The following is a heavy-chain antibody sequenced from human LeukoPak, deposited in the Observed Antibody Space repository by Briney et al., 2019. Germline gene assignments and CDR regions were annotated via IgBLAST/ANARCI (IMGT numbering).Heavy chain of an antibody. Sequence: PGGSLRLSCAASGFTFSSYGMNWVRRAPGKGLEWVAVIWYDGSNKYYADSVKGRFTISRDNSKNTLYLQMNSLRAEDTAVYYCARVRRDYGDYVPYYGMDVWGQGTTVTVSS. J-gene: IGHJ6*02. CDR3: ARVRRDYGDYVPYYGMDV. CDR1: GFTFSSYG. V-gene: IGHV3-33*01. D-gene: IGHD4-17*01. CDR2: IWYDGSNK.